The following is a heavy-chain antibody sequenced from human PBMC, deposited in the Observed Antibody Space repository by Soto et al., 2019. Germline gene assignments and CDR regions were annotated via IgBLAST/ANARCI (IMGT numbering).Heavy chain of an antibody. CDR3: AVGGGDLSLTPFDY. V-gene: IGHV3-30-3*01. D-gene: IGHD3-16*02. CDR1: GFNFKAYG. J-gene: IGHJ4*02. CDR2: ISTDGGKQ. Sequence: QVRLVESGGGVVQPGGSLRLSCVASGFNFKAYGIHWVRQAPGKGLEWVAVISTDGGKQHLADSVKGRFTISRDNLKNTLYLQMNNVRPEDTAVYFCAVGGGDLSLTPFDYWGQGSLVTVSS.